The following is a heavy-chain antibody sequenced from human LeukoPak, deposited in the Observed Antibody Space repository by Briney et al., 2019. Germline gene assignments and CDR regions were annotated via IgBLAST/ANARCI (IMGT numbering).Heavy chain of an antibody. CDR3: ARSFYGSGSYFGY. CDR2: INSDGSST. Sequence: GGSLRLSCAASGFTFSSYWMHWVRQDPGRGLLWVSRINSDGSSTSYADSVKGRFTISRDNAKNTLYLQMNSLRAEDTAVYYCARSFYGSGSYFGYWGQGTLVTVSS. D-gene: IGHD3-10*01. V-gene: IGHV3-74*01. CDR1: GFTFSSYW. J-gene: IGHJ4*02.